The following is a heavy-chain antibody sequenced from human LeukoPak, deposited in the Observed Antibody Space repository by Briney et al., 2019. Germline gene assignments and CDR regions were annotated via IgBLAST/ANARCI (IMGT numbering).Heavy chain of an antibody. CDR2: IGYSSYI. V-gene: IGHV3-21*04. Sequence: KSGGSLRLSCAASGFTFSSYSMNWVRQAPGKGLEWVSSIGYSSYIYYADSVKGRFTISRDNAKSSLYLQMSNLRAEDTAVYFCARGGGLDVWGQGATVTVSS. CDR1: GFTFSSYS. J-gene: IGHJ6*02. D-gene: IGHD3-16*01. CDR3: ARGGGLDV.